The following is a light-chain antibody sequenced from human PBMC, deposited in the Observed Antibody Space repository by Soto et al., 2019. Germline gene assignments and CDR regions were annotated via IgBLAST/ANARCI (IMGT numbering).Light chain of an antibody. V-gene: IGKV1-39*01. Sequence: DIQMTQSPSSLSASVGDRVTITCRASQSISSYLNWYQQKPGKAPKLLIYAASSLQSGVPSRFSGSGSGTDFTLTIGSLQPEDFATYYCQQSYSTPLWTFGQGTKWIS. CDR1: QSISSY. CDR3: QQSYSTPLWT. CDR2: AAS. J-gene: IGKJ1*01.